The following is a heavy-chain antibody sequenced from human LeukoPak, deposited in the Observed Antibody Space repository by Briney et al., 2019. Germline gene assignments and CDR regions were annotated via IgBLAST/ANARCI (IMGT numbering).Heavy chain of an antibody. CDR1: GGSFSSEA. CDR3: GRKAGDCGGGSCYSIDY. Sequence: GASVKVSCKAFGGSFSSEATSWVRQAPGQGLEWMGGIIPIFGTANYAQKFQGRVTITTDESTSTAYMEVSSLRSEDTAVYYCGRKAGDCGGGSCYSIDYWGQGTLVTVSS. J-gene: IGHJ4*02. V-gene: IGHV1-69*05. CDR2: IIPIFGTA. D-gene: IGHD2-15*01.